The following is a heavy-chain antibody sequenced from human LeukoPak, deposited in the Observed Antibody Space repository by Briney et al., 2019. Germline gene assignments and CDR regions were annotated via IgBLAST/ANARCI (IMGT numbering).Heavy chain of an antibody. CDR3: ARAPEYYYGSGSYYAFDI. Sequence: WASAKVSCKASGGTFSSYAISWVRQAPGQGLEWMGGIIPIFGTANYAQKFQGRVTITTDESTSTAYMELSSLRSEDTAVYYCARAPEYYYGSGSYYAFDIWGQGTMVTVSS. CDR1: GGTFSSYA. V-gene: IGHV1-69*05. CDR2: IIPIFGTA. J-gene: IGHJ3*02. D-gene: IGHD3-10*01.